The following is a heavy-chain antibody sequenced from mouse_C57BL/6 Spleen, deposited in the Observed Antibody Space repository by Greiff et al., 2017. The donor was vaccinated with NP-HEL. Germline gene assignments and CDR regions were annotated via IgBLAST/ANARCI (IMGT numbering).Heavy chain of an antibody. J-gene: IGHJ2*01. Sequence: ESGPGLVKPSQSLSLTCSVTGYSITSGYYWNWIRQFPGNKLEWMGYISYDGSNNYNPSLKNRISITRDTSKNQFFLKLNSVTTEDTATYYCAHYGNYFDYWGQGTTLTVSS. CDR1: GYSITSGYY. CDR3: AHYGNYFDY. V-gene: IGHV3-6*01. CDR2: ISYDGSN. D-gene: IGHD2-1*01.